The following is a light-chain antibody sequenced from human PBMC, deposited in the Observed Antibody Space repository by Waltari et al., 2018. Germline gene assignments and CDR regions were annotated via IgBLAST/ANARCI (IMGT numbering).Light chain of an antibody. Sequence: EIVMTQSPATLSVSPVERATLSCRASQSVSSNLACYQQKPGQAPRLLIYGASTRATGIPARFSGSGSGTEFTLTISSMQSEDFAVYYCQQYNNWPPKTFGQGTKVEIK. CDR1: QSVSSN. CDR3: QQYNNWPPKT. CDR2: GAS. V-gene: IGKV3-15*01. J-gene: IGKJ1*01.